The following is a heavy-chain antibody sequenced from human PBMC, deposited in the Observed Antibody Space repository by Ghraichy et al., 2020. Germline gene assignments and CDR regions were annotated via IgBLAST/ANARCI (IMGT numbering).Heavy chain of an antibody. D-gene: IGHD2-15*01. V-gene: IGHV3-30*02. J-gene: IGHJ3*01. CDR1: GFTFSNYD. Sequence: GGSLRVSCAASGFTFSNYDMHWVRQAPGKGLEWVAFICYDDGRDKYYADSVKGRFTISRDNSKNMLYLQMSSLRAEDTAVYYCAAEVRCDGTCYHAFDFWGQGTMVTVSS. CDR2: ICYDDGRDK. CDR3: AAEVRCDGTCYHAFDF.